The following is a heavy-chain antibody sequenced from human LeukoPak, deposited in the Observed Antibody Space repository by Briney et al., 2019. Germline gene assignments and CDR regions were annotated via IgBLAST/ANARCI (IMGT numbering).Heavy chain of an antibody. J-gene: IGHJ4*02. D-gene: IGHD3-10*01. CDR2: IYYSGST. Sequence: SQTLSLTCAVSGGSISRSSYYWGWIRHPPGKWLEWIATIYYSGSTYYNPSLKSRVTISADTSKNQFSLELSSVTAADTAVYYCARLTSGHFDYWGQGTLVTVSS. CDR1: GGSISRSSYY. CDR3: ARLTSGHFDY. V-gene: IGHV4-39*01.